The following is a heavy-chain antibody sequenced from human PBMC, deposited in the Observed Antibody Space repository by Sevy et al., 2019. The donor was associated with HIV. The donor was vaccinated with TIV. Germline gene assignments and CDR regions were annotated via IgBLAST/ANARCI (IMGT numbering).Heavy chain of an antibody. CDR1: GITLTPYW. J-gene: IGHJ4*02. D-gene: IGHD3-22*01. CDR3: SRGLYYYDMRGHQEPGDY. CDR2: INSDGSST. V-gene: IGHV3-74*01. Sequence: GGSLRLSCAASGITLTPYWMHWVRQAPGKGLVWVSRINSDGSSTSYAESVKGRFTTSRDNGKNSLYLQMKSLRVEDTDVYFCSRGLYYYDMRGHQEPGDYWGQGVLGTVSS.